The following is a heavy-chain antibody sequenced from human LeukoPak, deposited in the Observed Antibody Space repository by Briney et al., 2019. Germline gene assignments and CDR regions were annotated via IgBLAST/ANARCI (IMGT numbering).Heavy chain of an antibody. Sequence: SETLSLTCTVSGGSISSYYWSWIRQPAGKGLEWIGRIYTSGSTNYNPSLKSRVTISVDTSKNQFSLKLSSVTAADTAVYYCARDMGHRGYSGSFERRQSGLYAFDIWGQGTMVTVSS. V-gene: IGHV4-4*07. CDR3: ARDMGHRGYSGSFERRQSGLYAFDI. CDR2: IYTSGST. CDR1: GGSISSYY. D-gene: IGHD1-26*01. J-gene: IGHJ3*02.